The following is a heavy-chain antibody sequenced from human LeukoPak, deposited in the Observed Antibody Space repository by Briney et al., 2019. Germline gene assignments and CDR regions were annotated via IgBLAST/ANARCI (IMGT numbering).Heavy chain of an antibody. CDR1: GYTFTSYY. Sequence: GASVKVSCKTSGYTFTSYYMHWVRQTPGQGLEWMGIINPSGGSTSYAQKFQGRVTMTRDMSTSTVYMELSSLRSEDTAVYYCATIGGYYYDSSGRTADAFDIWGQGTMVTVSS. D-gene: IGHD3-22*01. CDR3: ATIGGYYYDSSGRTADAFDI. J-gene: IGHJ3*02. V-gene: IGHV1-46*01. CDR2: INPSGGST.